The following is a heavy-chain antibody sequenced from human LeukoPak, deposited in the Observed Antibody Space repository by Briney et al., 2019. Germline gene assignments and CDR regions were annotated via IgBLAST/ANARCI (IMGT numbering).Heavy chain of an antibody. CDR2: IYYSGST. CDR1: GGSIGSSSYY. J-gene: IGHJ4*02. V-gene: IGHV4-39*01. Sequence: SETLSLTCTVSGGSIGSSSYYWGWIRQPPGKGLEWIGSIYYSGSTYYNPSLKSRVTISVDTSKNQFSLKLSSVTAADTAVYYCARLIAVAGTPLDYWGQGTLVTVSS. D-gene: IGHD6-19*01. CDR3: ARLIAVAGTPLDY.